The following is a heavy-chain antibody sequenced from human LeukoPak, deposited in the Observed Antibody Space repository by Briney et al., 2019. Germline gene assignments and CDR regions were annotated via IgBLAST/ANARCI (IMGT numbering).Heavy chain of an antibody. Sequence: ASVKVSCKASGYTFTSYDINWVRQATGQGLEWMGWMNPNSGNTGYAQKFQGRVTVTTDTSTSTAYMELRSLRSDDTAVYYCARDPYLIVLVPPAIGWFDPWGQGTLVTVSS. J-gene: IGHJ5*02. CDR1: GYTFTSYD. D-gene: IGHD2-2*02. CDR2: MNPNSGNT. CDR3: ARDPYLIVLVPPAIGWFDP. V-gene: IGHV1-8*01.